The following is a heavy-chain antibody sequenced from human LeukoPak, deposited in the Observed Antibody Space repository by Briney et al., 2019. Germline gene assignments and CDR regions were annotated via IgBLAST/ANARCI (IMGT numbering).Heavy chain of an antibody. CDR3: ARDLAIDIVVVVAALDY. J-gene: IGHJ4*02. V-gene: IGHV1-2*02. Sequence: GPVKVSCKASGYTFTGYYMHWVRQAPGQGLEWMGWINPNSGGTNYAQKIQGRVTMTRDTSISTTYMELSRLRSDDTAVYYCARDLAIDIVVVVAALDYWGQGTLVTVSS. CDR2: INPNSGGT. CDR1: GYTFTGYY. D-gene: IGHD2-15*01.